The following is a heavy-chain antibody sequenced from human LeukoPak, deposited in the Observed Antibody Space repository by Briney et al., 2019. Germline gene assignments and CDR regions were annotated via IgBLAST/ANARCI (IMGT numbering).Heavy chain of an antibody. CDR2: ISYDGSNK. V-gene: IGHV3-30-3*01. CDR3: ARDPGYSYGYYFDY. Sequence: GRSLRLSCAASGFTFSSYAMHWVRQAPGKGLEWVAVISYDGSNKYYADSVKGRFTNSRDNSKNTLYLQMNSLRAEDTAVYYCARDPGYSYGYYFDYWGQGTLVTVSS. J-gene: IGHJ4*02. D-gene: IGHD5-18*01. CDR1: GFTFSSYA.